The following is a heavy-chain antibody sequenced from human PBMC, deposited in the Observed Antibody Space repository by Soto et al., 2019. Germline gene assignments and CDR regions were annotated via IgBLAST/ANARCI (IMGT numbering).Heavy chain of an antibody. CDR2: IIPIFGTA. V-gene: IGHV1-69*13. CDR1: GGTFSSYA. CDR3: ATERRVVVIKLLSYYYYGMDV. D-gene: IGHD3-22*01. Sequence: SVKVSCKASGGTFSSYAISWVRQAPGQGLEWMGGIIPIFGTANYAQKFQGRVTITADESTSTAYMELSSLRSEDTAVYYCATERRVVVIKLLSYYYYGMDVWGQGTTVTVSS. J-gene: IGHJ6*02.